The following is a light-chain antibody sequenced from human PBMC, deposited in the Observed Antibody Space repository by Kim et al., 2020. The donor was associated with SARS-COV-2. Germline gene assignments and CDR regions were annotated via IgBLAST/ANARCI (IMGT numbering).Light chain of an antibody. Sequence: SASGGAEVTIPCRASQSIGSWLAWYQQKPGKAPNLLINKASSLESGVQSRFSGSGSGTEFTLTISSLQPDDSATYYCKQYHTYSTFGQGTKVDIK. J-gene: IGKJ1*01. CDR1: QSIGSW. V-gene: IGKV1-5*03. CDR3: KQYHTYST. CDR2: KAS.